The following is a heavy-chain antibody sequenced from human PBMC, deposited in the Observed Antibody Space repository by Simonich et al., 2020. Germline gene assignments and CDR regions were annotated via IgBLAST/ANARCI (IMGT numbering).Heavy chain of an antibody. CDR3: ARGKGWKNAFDI. CDR2: IKHSGST. J-gene: IGHJ3*02. CDR1: GGSFSGYY. Sequence: QVQLQQWGAGLLKPSETLSLTCAVYGGSFSGYYWSWIRQPPGKGLEWIGEIKHSGSTNDNTALKSRGNISVETSKNQFSLKLSSVTAADTAVYYCARGKGWKNAFDIWGQGTMVTVSS. V-gene: IGHV4-34*01. D-gene: IGHD1-1*01.